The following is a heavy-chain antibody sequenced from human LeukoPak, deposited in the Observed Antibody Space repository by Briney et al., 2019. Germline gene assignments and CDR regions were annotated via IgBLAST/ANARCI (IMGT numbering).Heavy chain of an antibody. CDR3: ARALYYGSGSLYYYYYYGMDV. CDR1: GGSISSYY. Sequence: SETLSLTCTVSGGSISSYYWSWIRQPPGKGLEWIGYIYYSRSTNYNPSLKSRVTISVDTSKNQFSLRLSSVTAADTAVYYCARALYYGSGSLYYYYYYGMDVWGQGTTVTVSS. D-gene: IGHD3-10*01. J-gene: IGHJ6*02. V-gene: IGHV4-59*01. CDR2: IYYSRST.